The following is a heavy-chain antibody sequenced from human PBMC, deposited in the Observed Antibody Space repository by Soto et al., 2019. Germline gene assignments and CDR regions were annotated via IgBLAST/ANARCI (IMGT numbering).Heavy chain of an antibody. V-gene: IGHV3-21*01. CDR2: ISSSSSYI. J-gene: IGHJ4*02. CDR1: GFTFSSYS. D-gene: IGHD3-22*01. Sequence: EVQLVESGGGLVKPGGSLRLSCAASGFTFSSYSMNWVRQAPGKGLEWVSFISSSSSYIYYADSVKGRFTISRDNAKNSLSLKMNSLRAEDTAVYYCARGIHYYDSSGYHGYWGQGTLVTVSS. CDR3: ARGIHYYDSSGYHGY.